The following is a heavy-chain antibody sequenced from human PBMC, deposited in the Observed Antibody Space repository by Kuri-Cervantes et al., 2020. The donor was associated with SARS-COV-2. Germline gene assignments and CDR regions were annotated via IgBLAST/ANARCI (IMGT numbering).Heavy chain of an antibody. Sequence: GSLRLSCAVFGGSFSDYSWRWIRQPPEKGLEWIGDINHSGNANYNPSFKSRVTISVDTSKNQSSLRLSSVIAADTAVYYCARGREGVEPATVHGLGFYYYYFMDVWGRGTTVTVSS. D-gene: IGHD2-2*02. CDR2: INHSGNA. V-gene: IGHV4-34*01. CDR1: GGSFSDYS. J-gene: IGHJ6*03. CDR3: ARGREGVEPATVHGLGFYYYYFMDV.